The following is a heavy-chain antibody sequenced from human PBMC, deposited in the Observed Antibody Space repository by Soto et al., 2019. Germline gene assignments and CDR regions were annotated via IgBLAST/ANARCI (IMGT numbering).Heavy chain of an antibody. CDR3: ARVSEAGGWFDT. D-gene: IGHD6-13*01. J-gene: IGHJ5*02. CDR1: GGSISSGGYS. CDR2: IYHSGST. V-gene: IGHV4-30-2*01. Sequence: SETLSLTCAVSGGSISSGGYSWSWIRQPPGKGLEWIGYIYHSGSTYYNPSLKSRVTISVDRSKNQFSLKLSSVTAADTAVYYCARVSEAGGWFDTWGQGTLVTVSS.